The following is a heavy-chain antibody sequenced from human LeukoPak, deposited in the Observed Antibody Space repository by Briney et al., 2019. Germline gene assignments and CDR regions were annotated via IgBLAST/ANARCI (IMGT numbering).Heavy chain of an antibody. V-gene: IGHV4-38-2*02. CDR1: GYSISSGYY. CDR3: ARDGEYQLLSSYYYYGMDV. D-gene: IGHD2-2*01. CDR2: IYHSGST. J-gene: IGHJ6*04. Sequence: SETLSLTCAVSGYSISSGYYWGCIRPPPGKGLERIGSIYHSGSTYYNPSLKSRVTISVDTSKNQFSLKLSSVTAADTAVYYCARDGEYQLLSSYYYYGMDVWGKGTTVTVSS.